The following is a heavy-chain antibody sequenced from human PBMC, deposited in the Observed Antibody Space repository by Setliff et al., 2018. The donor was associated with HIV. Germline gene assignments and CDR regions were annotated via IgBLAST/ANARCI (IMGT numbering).Heavy chain of an antibody. CDR3: ARQLSNSLDY. CDR1: GYTFTGYY. Sequence: ASVKVSCKASGYTFTGYYIHWVRQAPGQGLQWMGRINPNIGSTNYAQNFQGRATMTRDTSVNTAYMELNSLRSDDTAVYYCARQLSNSLDYWGQGTLVTVSS. J-gene: IGHJ4*02. CDR2: INPNIGST. V-gene: IGHV1-2*06. D-gene: IGHD7-27*01.